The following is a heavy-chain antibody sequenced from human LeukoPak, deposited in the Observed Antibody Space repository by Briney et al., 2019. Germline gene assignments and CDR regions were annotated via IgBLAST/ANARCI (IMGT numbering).Heavy chain of an antibody. V-gene: IGHV1-18*04. Sequence: ASVKVSCKASGYTFTSYGISWVRQAPGQGLEWMGWISAYNGNTNYAQKLRGRVTMTTDTSTSTAYMELRSLRSDDTAVYYCARERSYCSSTSCHNWFDPWGQGTLVTVSS. D-gene: IGHD2-2*01. J-gene: IGHJ5*02. CDR1: GYTFTSYG. CDR3: ARERSYCSSTSCHNWFDP. CDR2: ISAYNGNT.